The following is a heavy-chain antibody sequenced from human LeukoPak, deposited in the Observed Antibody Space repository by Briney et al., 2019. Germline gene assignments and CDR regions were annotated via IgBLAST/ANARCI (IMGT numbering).Heavy chain of an antibody. CDR2: ISGSGGST. CDR3: AKDPRCCSSTSCYGY. V-gene: IGHV3-23*01. D-gene: IGHD2-2*01. CDR1: GFTFSSYA. J-gene: IGHJ4*02. Sequence: PGGSLRLSCAASGFTFSSYAMSWVRQAPGKGLEWVSAISGSGGSTYYADSVKGRFTISRDNSKNTLYLQMNSLRAEDTAVYYCAKDPRCCSSTSCYGYWGQGTLVTVSS.